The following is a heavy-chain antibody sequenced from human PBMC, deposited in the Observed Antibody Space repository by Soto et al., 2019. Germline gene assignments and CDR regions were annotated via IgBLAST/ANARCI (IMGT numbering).Heavy chain of an antibody. CDR3: ARDPGIPHSSSWYGAADY. Sequence: GGSLRLSCAASGFTFSSYAMHWVRQAPGKGLEWVAVISYDGSNKYYADSVKGRFTISRDNSKNTLYLQMNSLRAEDTAVYYCARDPGIPHSSSWYGAADYWGQGTLVTVSS. J-gene: IGHJ4*02. V-gene: IGHV3-30-3*01. CDR1: GFTFSSYA. CDR2: ISYDGSNK. D-gene: IGHD6-13*01.